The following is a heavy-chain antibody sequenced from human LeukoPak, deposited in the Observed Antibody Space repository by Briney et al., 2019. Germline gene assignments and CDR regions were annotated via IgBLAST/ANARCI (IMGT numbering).Heavy chain of an antibody. CDR2: IYSGGST. Sequence: GGSLRLSCAASEFSVGSNYMTWVRQAPGKGLEWVSLIYSGGSTYYADSVKGRFTISRDNSKNTLFLQMNSLRAEDSAVYYCAKDYVVGSIDYWGQGTLVTVSS. CDR1: EFSVGSNY. CDR3: AKDYVVGSIDY. J-gene: IGHJ4*02. D-gene: IGHD2-21*01. V-gene: IGHV3-66*01.